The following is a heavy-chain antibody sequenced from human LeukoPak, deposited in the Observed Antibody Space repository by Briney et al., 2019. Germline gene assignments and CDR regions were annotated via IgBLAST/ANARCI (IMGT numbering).Heavy chain of an antibody. V-gene: IGHV4-30-2*01. CDR1: GGSISSGGYS. J-gene: IGHJ5*02. CDR3: ARTRITMVRGVYHFDP. CDR2: IYHSGST. Sequence: SETLSLTCAVSGGSISSGGYSWSWIRQPPGKGLEWIGYIYHSGSTYYNPSLKSRVTISVDRSKNQFSLKLSSVTAADTAVYYCARTRITMVRGVYHFDPWGQGTLVTVSS. D-gene: IGHD3-10*01.